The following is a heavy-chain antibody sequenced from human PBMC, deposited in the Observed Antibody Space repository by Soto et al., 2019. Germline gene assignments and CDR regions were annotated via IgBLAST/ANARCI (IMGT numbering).Heavy chain of an antibody. D-gene: IGHD2-2*01. CDR1: GFTFDDYT. V-gene: IGHV3-43*01. Sequence: EVQLVESGGVVVQPGGSLRLSCAASGFTFDDYTMHWVRQAPGKGLEWVSLISWDGGSTYYADSVKGRFTISRDNSKNSLYLQMNSLRPEDTALYYCAKDTGYCSSTSCYDYYYYGMDVWGQGTTVTVSS. CDR2: ISWDGGST. J-gene: IGHJ6*02. CDR3: AKDTGYCSSTSCYDYYYYGMDV.